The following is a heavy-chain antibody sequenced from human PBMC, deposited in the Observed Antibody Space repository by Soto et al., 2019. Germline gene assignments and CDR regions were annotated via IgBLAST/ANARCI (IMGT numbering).Heavy chain of an antibody. Sequence: ASVKVSCKASGYTFTSYGISWVRQAPGQGLEWMGRISAYTGNTNYAQKLQGRVTMTTDTSTSTAYMELRSLRSDDTAVYYCARGRITIFGVVINGMDVWGQGTTVTVSS. J-gene: IGHJ6*02. CDR2: ISAYTGNT. CDR1: GYTFTSYG. D-gene: IGHD3-3*01. CDR3: ARGRITIFGVVINGMDV. V-gene: IGHV1-18*01.